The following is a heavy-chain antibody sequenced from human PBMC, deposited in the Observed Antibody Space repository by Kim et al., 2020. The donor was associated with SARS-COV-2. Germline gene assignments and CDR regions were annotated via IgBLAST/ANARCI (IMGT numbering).Heavy chain of an antibody. V-gene: IGHV4-59*01. Sequence: GSTKYNPSFKSRVTISLDTSKNQFSLSLSSVTAADTAMYYCAGPSTDFHYWGQGTLVTVSS. CDR3: AGPSTDFHY. CDR2: GST. J-gene: IGHJ4*02.